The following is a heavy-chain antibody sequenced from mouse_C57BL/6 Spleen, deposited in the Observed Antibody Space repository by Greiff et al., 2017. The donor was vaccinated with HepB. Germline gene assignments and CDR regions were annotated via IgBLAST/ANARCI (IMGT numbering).Heavy chain of an antibody. J-gene: IGHJ3*01. Sequence: VQLQQSGAELARPGASVKLSCKASGYTFTSYGISWVKQRTGQGLEWIGEIYTRSGNTYYNEKFKGKATLTADKSSSTAYMELRSLTSEDSAVYFCASSDYGSSLAWFAYWGQGTLVTVSA. V-gene: IGHV1-81*01. CDR2: IYTRSGNT. D-gene: IGHD1-1*01. CDR3: ASSDYGSSLAWFAY. CDR1: GYTFTSYG.